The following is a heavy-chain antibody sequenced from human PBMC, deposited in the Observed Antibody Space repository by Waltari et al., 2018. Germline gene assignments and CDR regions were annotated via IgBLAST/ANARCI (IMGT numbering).Heavy chain of an antibody. CDR2: INSAGTTT. CDR1: GFPFSSYW. J-gene: IGHJ4*02. Sequence: EVQLVESGGGLVHPGGSLRVSCAAPGFPFSSYWMHWVRQAPGKGLVWVSHINSAGTTTTYADSVKGRFTISRDNAKNTLYLQMNSLRAEDTAVYYCARESSSTFDSWGQGTLVTVSS. V-gene: IGHV3-74*01. CDR3: ARESSSTFDS. D-gene: IGHD6-6*01.